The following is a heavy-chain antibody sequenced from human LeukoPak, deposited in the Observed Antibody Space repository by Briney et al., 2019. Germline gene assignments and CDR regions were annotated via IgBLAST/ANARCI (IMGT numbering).Heavy chain of an antibody. D-gene: IGHD3-9*01. CDR1: GYTFTSYD. J-gene: IGHJ4*02. Sequence: ASVKVSCKASGYTFTSYDINWVRQATGQGLEWMGWMNPNSGNTGYAQKFQGRVTMTTDTSTSTAYMELRSLRSDDTAVYYCARDRYFDWLFSLDYWGQGTLVTVSS. CDR2: MNPNSGNT. V-gene: IGHV1-8*02. CDR3: ARDRYFDWLFSLDY.